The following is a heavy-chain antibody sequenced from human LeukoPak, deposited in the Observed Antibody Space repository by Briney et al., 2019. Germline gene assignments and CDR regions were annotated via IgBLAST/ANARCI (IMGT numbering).Heavy chain of an antibody. CDR2: INHSGST. CDR3: ARRLLRESVDY. CDR1: GGSISNSSYY. J-gene: IGHJ4*02. V-gene: IGHV4-39*07. Sequence: SETLSLTCTVSGGSISNSSYYWGWIRQPPGKGLEWIGEINHSGSTNYNPSLKSRVTISVDTSKNQFSLKLSSVTAADTAVYYCARRLLRESVDYWGQGTLVTVSS. D-gene: IGHD3-22*01.